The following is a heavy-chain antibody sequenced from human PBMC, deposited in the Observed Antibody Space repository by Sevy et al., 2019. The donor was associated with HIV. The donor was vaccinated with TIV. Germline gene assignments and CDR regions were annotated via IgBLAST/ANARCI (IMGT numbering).Heavy chain of an antibody. Sequence: ASVKVSCKASGYTFTSYGISWVRQAPGQGLEWMGWISAYNGNTNYAQKLQGRVTMTTDTSTSTAYMELRSLRSDDTAVYYCARAIYYDYWSGYYSFDYWGQRTLVTVSS. V-gene: IGHV1-18*01. CDR1: GYTFTSYG. D-gene: IGHD3-3*01. CDR3: ARAIYYDYWSGYYSFDY. CDR2: ISAYNGNT. J-gene: IGHJ4*02.